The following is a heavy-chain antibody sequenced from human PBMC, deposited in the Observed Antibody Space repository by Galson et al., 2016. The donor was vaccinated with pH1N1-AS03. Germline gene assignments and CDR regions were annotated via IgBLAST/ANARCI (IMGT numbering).Heavy chain of an antibody. CDR3: ARKRYYANFDY. CDR2: INDSGST. CDR1: GGSFSGYY. V-gene: IGHV4-34*01. J-gene: IGHJ4*02. Sequence: SETLSLTCAVYGGSFSGYYWSWIRQSPGKELEWIGEINDSGSTNYNPSLKSRVTISINTSKIQFSLNLSSVTAADTAVYYCARKRYYANFDYWGQGTLVIVSS. D-gene: IGHD1-26*01.